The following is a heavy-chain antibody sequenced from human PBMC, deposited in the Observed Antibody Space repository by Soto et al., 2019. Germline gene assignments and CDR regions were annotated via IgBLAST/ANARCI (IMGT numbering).Heavy chain of an antibody. Sequence: SETLSLTCTVSGGSITTYYWNWIRQSPGKGLEWIGSISYSGSTNYNPSLRSRITVSIDTSKNQFSLTLSSVTAADTAVYYCARDPYGGSSGGVYYYYALDVWGQGTTVTAP. J-gene: IGHJ6*02. CDR2: ISYSGST. CDR1: GGSITTYY. V-gene: IGHV4-59*13. D-gene: IGHD2-15*01. CDR3: ARDPYGGSSGGVYYYYALDV.